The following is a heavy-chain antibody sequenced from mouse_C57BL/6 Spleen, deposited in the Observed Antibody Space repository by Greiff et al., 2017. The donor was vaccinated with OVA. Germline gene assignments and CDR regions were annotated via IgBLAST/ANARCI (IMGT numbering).Heavy chain of an antibody. CDR1: GFTFSSYA. CDR2: ISDGGSYT. D-gene: IGHD2-1*01. Sequence: EVQLVESGGGLVKPGGSLKLSCAASGFTFSSYAMSWVRQTPEKRLEWVATISDGGSYTYYPDNVKGRFTISRDNAKNNLYLQMSHLKSEDTAMYYCARARGYGNYEDFDYWGQGTTLTVSS. J-gene: IGHJ2*01. CDR3: ARARGYGNYEDFDY. V-gene: IGHV5-4*01.